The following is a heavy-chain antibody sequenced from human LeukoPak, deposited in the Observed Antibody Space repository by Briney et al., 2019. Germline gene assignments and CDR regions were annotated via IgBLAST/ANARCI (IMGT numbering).Heavy chain of an antibody. CDR1: GYTFTSYY. Sequence: GASVKVSCKASGYTFTSYYMHWARQAPGQGLQWMGLINPSGGSTNYAQKFQDRVTMTRDTSTSTVYMELSSLRSEDTAVYSCARKGIVRYYRGDNAFDIWGQGTMVTVSS. J-gene: IGHJ3*02. CDR3: ARKGIVRYYRGDNAFDI. CDR2: INPSGGST. V-gene: IGHV1-46*01. D-gene: IGHD2/OR15-2a*01.